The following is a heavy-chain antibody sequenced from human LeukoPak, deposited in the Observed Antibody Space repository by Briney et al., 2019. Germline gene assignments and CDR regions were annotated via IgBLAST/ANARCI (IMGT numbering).Heavy chain of an antibody. CDR2: IRPSGGGT. D-gene: IGHD1-20*01. Sequence: ASVKVSCKASGYTFTNYYMHWVRQARGQGLEWMGIIRPSGGGTGHAQKFQGRVTMTTDTSTNTVYLELNSLRSEDTAIYYCARITSNDGFDIWGQGTMVTVSS. CDR3: ARITSNDGFDI. CDR1: GYTFTNYY. V-gene: IGHV1-46*01. J-gene: IGHJ3*02.